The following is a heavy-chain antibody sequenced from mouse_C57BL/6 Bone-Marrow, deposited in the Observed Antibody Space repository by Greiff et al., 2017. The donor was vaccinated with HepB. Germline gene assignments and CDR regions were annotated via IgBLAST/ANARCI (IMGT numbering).Heavy chain of an antibody. V-gene: IGHV1-52*01. CDR3: ATRDGYRGY. J-gene: IGHJ2*01. D-gene: IGHD2-3*01. CDR2: IDPSDSET. Sequence: QVQLKQPGAELVRPGSSVKLSCKASGYTFTSYWMHWVKQRPLQGLEWIGNIDPSDSETHYNQKFKDKATLTVDKSSSTAYMQLSSLTSEDSAVYYCATRDGYRGYWGQGTTLTVSS. CDR1: GYTFTSYW.